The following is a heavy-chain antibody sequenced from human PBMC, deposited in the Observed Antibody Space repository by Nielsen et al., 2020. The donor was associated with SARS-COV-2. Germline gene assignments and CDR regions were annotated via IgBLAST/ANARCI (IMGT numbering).Heavy chain of an antibody. Sequence: GESLKISCAASGFTFSDYTLNWVRRAPGKGLEWVSSISSSSTYIYYADSVKGRFTISRNNGRDSLYLQMNSLRAEDTAVYYCAREGADSSSWYTDYWGQGTRVTVSS. D-gene: IGHD6-13*01. J-gene: IGHJ4*02. CDR3: AREGADSSSWYTDY. V-gene: IGHV3-21*01. CDR1: GFTFSDYT. CDR2: ISSSSTYI.